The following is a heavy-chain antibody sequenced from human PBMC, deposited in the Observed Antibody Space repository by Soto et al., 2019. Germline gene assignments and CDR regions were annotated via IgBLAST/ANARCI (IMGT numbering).Heavy chain of an antibody. D-gene: IGHD3-10*01. Sequence: ASVKVSCKASGYTFTSYDSNWVRQATGQGLEWMGWMNPNSGNTGYAQKFQGRVTMTRNTSISTAYMELSSLRSEDTAVYYCARGRGGELLRLTYNWFDPWGPGTLVTVSS. J-gene: IGHJ5*02. V-gene: IGHV1-8*01. CDR2: MNPNSGNT. CDR1: GYTFTSYD. CDR3: ARGRGGELLRLTYNWFDP.